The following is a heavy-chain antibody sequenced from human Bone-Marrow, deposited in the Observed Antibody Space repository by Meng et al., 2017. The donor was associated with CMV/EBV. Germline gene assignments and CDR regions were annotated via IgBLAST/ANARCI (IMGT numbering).Heavy chain of an antibody. CDR2: INPNSGGT. Sequence: ASGSTLTGYDLHWVRQAPVLGLEWIGWINPNSGGTTYAQNFRGRVTMIRDTSISTAYMVLSRLRSDDTAVYYCAGVFGYSYGNFEYWGQGTLVTVSS. V-gene: IGHV1-2*02. CDR1: GSTLTGYD. CDR3: AGVFGYSYGNFEY. D-gene: IGHD5-18*01. J-gene: IGHJ4*02.